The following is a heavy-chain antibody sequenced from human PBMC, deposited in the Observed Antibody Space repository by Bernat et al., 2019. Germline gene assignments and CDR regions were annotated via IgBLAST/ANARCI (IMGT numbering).Heavy chain of an antibody. V-gene: IGHV3-30*04. CDR1: GFTFSSYA. Sequence: QVQLVESRGGVVQPGRSLRLSCAASGFTFSSYAIHWVRQAPGKGLEWVAAISYDGINKYYADSVKDRFTISRDNSKNTLYLQMISLRAEDTAVYYCARDRRGTDSGGMDVWGQGTTVTVSS. CDR2: ISYDGINK. J-gene: IGHJ6*02. CDR3: ARDRRGTDSGGMDV. D-gene: IGHD3-16*01.